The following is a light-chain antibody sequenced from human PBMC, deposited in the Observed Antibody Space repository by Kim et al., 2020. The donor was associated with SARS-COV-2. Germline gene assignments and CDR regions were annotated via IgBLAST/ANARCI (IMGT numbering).Light chain of an antibody. CDR3: QQLNSYPFT. CDR1: QGIRSY. Sequence: DIQLTQSPSFLSASVGDRVTITCRASQGIRSYLAWYQQKPGKAPKLLIYAASTLQSGVTSRFSGSGSGTEFTLTISSLQPEDFATYYCQQLNSYPFTFGGGTKVDIK. CDR2: AAS. V-gene: IGKV1-9*01. J-gene: IGKJ4*01.